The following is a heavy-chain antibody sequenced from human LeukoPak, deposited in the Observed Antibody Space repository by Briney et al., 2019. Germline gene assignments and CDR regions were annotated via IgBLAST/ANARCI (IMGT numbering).Heavy chain of an antibody. CDR1: GYNFTSYW. CDR3: ARLIGSMTTVTSNWFDP. D-gene: IGHD4-17*01. J-gene: IGHJ5*02. CDR2: IYPGDSDT. Sequence: GESLKISCKGSGYNFTSYWIGWVRQMPGKGLEWMGIIYPGDSDTRYSPSFQGQVTISADKSISTAYLQWSSLKASDTAMYYCARLIGSMTTVTSNWFDPWGQGTLVTVSS. V-gene: IGHV5-51*01.